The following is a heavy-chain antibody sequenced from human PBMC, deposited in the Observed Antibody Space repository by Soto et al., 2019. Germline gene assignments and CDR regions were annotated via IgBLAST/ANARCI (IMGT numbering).Heavy chain of an antibody. CDR3: AREPVGSGKHPWYFYL. D-gene: IGHD3-10*01. CDR2: IYSGGST. J-gene: IGHJ2*01. V-gene: IGHV3-66*01. Sequence: EVQLVESGGGLVQPGGSLRLSCAASGFTVSSNYMSWVRQAPGKGLEWVSFIYSGGSTYYADSVKGRFTISRDNSKNTLYIQMKSLRAEDTAVYYCAREPVGSGKHPWYFYLWGRGTLVTVSS. CDR1: GFTVSSNY.